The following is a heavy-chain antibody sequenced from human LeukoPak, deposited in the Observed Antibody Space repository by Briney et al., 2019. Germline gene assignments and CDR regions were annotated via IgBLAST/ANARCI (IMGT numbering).Heavy chain of an antibody. V-gene: IGHV1-2*02. CDR2: INPNSGGT. Sequence: ASVKVSCKASVYTFPGYYMHWVRQAPGQGLEWMGWINPNSGGTNYAQKFQGRVTMPRDTSISTAYMGLRRLRSDDTAVYYCARGVDGTAWFDRWGQGTLVTVSS. D-gene: IGHD6-19*01. CDR1: VYTFPGYY. J-gene: IGHJ5*02. CDR3: ARGVDGTAWFDR.